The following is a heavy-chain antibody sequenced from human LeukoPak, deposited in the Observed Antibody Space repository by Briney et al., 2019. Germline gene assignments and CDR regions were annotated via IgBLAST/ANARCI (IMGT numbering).Heavy chain of an antibody. V-gene: IGHV3-48*01. D-gene: IGHD2-15*01. CDR2: ISSSSSTI. CDR1: GFTFSSYR. J-gene: IGHJ3*02. Sequence: HAGGSLRLSCAASGFTFSSYRMNWVRQAPGKGLEWVSYISSSSSTIYYADSVKGRFTISRDNAKNSLYLQMNSLRAEDTAVYYCARVLVVGALFYAFDIWGQGTMVTVSS. CDR3: ARVLVVGALFYAFDI.